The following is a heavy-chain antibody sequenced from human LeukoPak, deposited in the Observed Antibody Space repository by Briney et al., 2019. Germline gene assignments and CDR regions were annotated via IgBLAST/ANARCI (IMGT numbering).Heavy chain of an antibody. CDR2: IKNDGGT. J-gene: IGHJ4*02. D-gene: IGHD3-22*01. CDR3: ARRDSSGMLGGSIDY. Sequence: GGSLRLSCAASGFTFSNYWMNWVRQAPGKGLVWVSRIKNDGGTSHADSVKGRFTISRDNAKNSLYLQMNSLRAEDTAVYYCARRDSSGMLGGSIDYWGQGTLVTVSS. CDR1: GFTFSNYW. V-gene: IGHV3-74*01.